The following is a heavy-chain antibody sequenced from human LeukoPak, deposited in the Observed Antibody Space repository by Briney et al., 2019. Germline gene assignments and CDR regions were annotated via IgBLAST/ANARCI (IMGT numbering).Heavy chain of an antibody. J-gene: IGHJ3*02. V-gene: IGHV4-30-4*02. CDR1: GGSISSGDYY. CDR3: ARGFSSGWYSDQFDAFDI. D-gene: IGHD6-19*01. Sequence: PSETLSLTCTVSGGSISSGDYYWSWIRQPPGKGLEWIGYIYYSGSTYYNPSLKSRVTISVDTSKSQFSLKLSSVTAADTAVYYCARGFSSGWYSDQFDAFDIWGQGTMVTVSS. CDR2: IYYSGST.